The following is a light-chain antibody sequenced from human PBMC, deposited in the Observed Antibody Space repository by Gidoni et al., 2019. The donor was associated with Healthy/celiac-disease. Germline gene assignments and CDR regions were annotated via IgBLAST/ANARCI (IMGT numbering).Light chain of an antibody. CDR1: QSVSSN. V-gene: IGKV3-15*01. CDR3: QQYNNWPRT. Sequence: EIVMTQSPATLSVSPGERATLSCRASQSVSSNLAWYQQKPGQAPRLLSYGASPRATGIPARFSGSGSGTEFTLTISSLQSEDFAVYYCQQYNNWPRTVGQGTKVEIK. CDR2: GAS. J-gene: IGKJ1*01.